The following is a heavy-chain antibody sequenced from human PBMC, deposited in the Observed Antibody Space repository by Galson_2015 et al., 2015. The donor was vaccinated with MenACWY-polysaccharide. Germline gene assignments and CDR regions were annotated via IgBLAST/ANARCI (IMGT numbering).Heavy chain of an antibody. V-gene: IGHV3-21*01. Sequence: SLRLSCAASGFTFSSYSMNWVRQAPGKGLEWISSISSSSSYIYYADSVKGRFTISRDNAKNSQYLQMNSLRAEDTAVYYCAREGEVVVVADAANYYYYGMDVWGQGTTVTVSS. CDR1: GFTFSSYS. D-gene: IGHD2-15*01. CDR2: ISSSSSYI. J-gene: IGHJ6*02. CDR3: AREGEVVVVADAANYYYYGMDV.